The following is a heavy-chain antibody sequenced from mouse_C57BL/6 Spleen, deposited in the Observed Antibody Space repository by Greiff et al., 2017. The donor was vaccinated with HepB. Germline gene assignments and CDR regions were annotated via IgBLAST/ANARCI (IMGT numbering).Heavy chain of an antibody. CDR1: GFTFNTYA. J-gene: IGHJ4*01. CDR3: VRALFITTVVAEMDY. D-gene: IGHD1-1*01. CDR2: IRSKSSNYAT. V-gene: IGHV10-3*01. Sequence: DVKLVESGGGLVQPKGSLKLSCAASGFTFNTYAMHWVRQAPAKGLEWVARIRSKSSNYATYYADSVKDRFTISRDDSQSMLYLQMNNLKTEDTAMYYCVRALFITTVVAEMDYWGQGTSVTVSS.